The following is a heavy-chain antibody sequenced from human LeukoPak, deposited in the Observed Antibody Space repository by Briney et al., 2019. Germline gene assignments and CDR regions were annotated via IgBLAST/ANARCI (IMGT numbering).Heavy chain of an antibody. D-gene: IGHD5-12*01. V-gene: IGHV3-20*04. CDR2: INWNGGST. CDR1: GFTFDDHG. CDR3: ASRGSTVDYAFDI. J-gene: IGHJ3*02. Sequence: GGSLRLSCAASGFTFDDHGMSWVRQAPGKGLEWVCGINWNGGSTGYADSVKGRFTISRDNAKNSLYVQMNSLRAEDTALYCCASRGSTVDYAFDIWGQGTMVTVSS.